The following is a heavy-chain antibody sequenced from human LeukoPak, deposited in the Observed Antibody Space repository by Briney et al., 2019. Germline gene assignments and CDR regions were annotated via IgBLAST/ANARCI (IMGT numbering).Heavy chain of an antibody. J-gene: IGHJ4*02. CDR3: ARGPRIAAAGPDY. V-gene: IGHV4-34*01. Sequence: SETLSLTCAVYGGSFSGYYWSWIRQPPGKGLEWIGEINHSGSTNYNPSLKSRVTISVDTSKNQFSLKMSSVTAADTGVYYCARGPRIAAAGPDYWGQGTLVTVSS. CDR2: INHSGST. CDR1: GGSFSGYY. D-gene: IGHD6-13*01.